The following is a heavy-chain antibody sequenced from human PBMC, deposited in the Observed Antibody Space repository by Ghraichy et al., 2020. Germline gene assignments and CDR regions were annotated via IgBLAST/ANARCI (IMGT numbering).Heavy chain of an antibody. V-gene: IGHV3-23*01. CDR1: GFTFSSYA. Sequence: LSLTCAASGFTFSSYAMSWVRQAPGKGLEWVSAISGSGGSTYYADSVKGRFTTSRDNSQNTLYLQMNSLRAEDTAVYYCAKESGANSGWFDPWGQGTLVTVSS. CDR2: ISGSGGST. J-gene: IGHJ5*02. D-gene: IGHD4/OR15-4a*01. CDR3: AKESGANSGWFDP.